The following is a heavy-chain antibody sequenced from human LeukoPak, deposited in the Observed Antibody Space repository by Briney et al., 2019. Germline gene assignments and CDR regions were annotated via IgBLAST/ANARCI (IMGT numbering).Heavy chain of an antibody. V-gene: IGHV4-34*01. CDR1: GGSFSGYY. Sequence: SETLSLTCAVYGGSFSGYYWSWIRQPPGKGLEWIGEINHSGSANYNPSLKSRVTISVDTSKNQFSLKLSSVTAADTAVYYCARRVRRAKDFDYWGQGTLVTVSS. CDR2: INHSGSA. CDR3: ARRVRRAKDFDY. J-gene: IGHJ4*02.